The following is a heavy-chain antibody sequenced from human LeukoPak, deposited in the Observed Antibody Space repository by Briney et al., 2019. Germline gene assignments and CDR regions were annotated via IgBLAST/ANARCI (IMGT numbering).Heavy chain of an antibody. D-gene: IGHD3-16*01. CDR2: INWNDGST. J-gene: IGHJ6*04. V-gene: IGHV3-20*04. Sequence: RGSLRLSCAASGFTFDDYGMSWVRQVSGKGLECVSAINWNDGSTGYADSVKGRFTISRDDAKNSLYLEMNSLRAEDTALYYCARWASKGGMDVWGKGTTVTVSS. CDR1: GFTFDDYG. CDR3: ARWASKGGMDV.